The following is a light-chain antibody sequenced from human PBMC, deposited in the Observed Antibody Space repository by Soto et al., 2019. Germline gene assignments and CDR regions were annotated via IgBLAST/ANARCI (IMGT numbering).Light chain of an antibody. J-gene: IGKJ4*01. Sequence: EIVLTQSPGTLSLSPGERATLSCRASQSVSSNFLAWYQEKPGQAPRLLIYGASSRATGIPDRFSGSGSGTDFTLTISRLEPEDFAVYYCQQRSNWLTFGGGTKVDIK. CDR3: QQRSNWLT. CDR2: GAS. CDR1: QSVSSNF. V-gene: IGKV3D-20*02.